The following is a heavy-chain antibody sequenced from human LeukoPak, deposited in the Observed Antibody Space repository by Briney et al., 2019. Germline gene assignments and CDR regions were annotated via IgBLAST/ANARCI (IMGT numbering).Heavy chain of an antibody. CDR1: GGSFSGYY. Sequence: SETLSLTCAVYGGSFSGYYWSWIRQPPGKGLEWIGEINHSGSTNYNPSLKSRVTISVDTSKNQFSLKLSSVTAADTAVYYCARGRRSIGTRGYYYYYYMDVWGKGTTVTVSS. CDR3: ARGRRSIGTRGYYYYYYMDV. D-gene: IGHD1-1*01. J-gene: IGHJ6*03. V-gene: IGHV4-34*01. CDR2: INHSGST.